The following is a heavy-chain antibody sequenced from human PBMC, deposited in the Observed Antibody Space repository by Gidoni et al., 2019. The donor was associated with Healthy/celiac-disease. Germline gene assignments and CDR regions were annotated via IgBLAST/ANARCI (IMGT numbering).Heavy chain of an antibody. CDR3: ARADSSGWYSGFDP. CDR2: IYTSGST. D-gene: IGHD6-19*01. J-gene: IGHJ5*02. V-gene: IGHV4-61*02. Sequence: QVQLQESGPGLVKPSQTLSLTCTVSGGSISSGSYYWSWIRQPAGKGLEWIGRIYTSGSTNYNPSLKSRVTISVDTSKNQFSLKLSSVTAADTAVYYCARADSSGWYSGFDPWGQGTLVTVSS. CDR1: GGSISSGSYY.